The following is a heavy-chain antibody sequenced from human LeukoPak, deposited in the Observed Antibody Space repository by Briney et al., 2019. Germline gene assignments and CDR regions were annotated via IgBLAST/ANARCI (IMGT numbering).Heavy chain of an antibody. V-gene: IGHV1-69*05. CDR1: GGTFSSYA. Sequence: SVKVSCKASGGTFSSYAISWVRQAPGQGLEWMGRIIPIFGTANYAQKFQGRVTITTDESTSTAYMELSSLRSKDTAVYYCARGDSSGYSYWGQGTLVTVSS. CDR2: IIPIFGTA. CDR3: ARGDSSGYSY. J-gene: IGHJ4*02. D-gene: IGHD3-22*01.